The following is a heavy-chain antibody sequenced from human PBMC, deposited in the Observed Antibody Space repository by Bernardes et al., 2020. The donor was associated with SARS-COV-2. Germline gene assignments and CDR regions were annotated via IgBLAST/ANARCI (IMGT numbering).Heavy chain of an antibody. J-gene: IGHJ6*02. CDR2: TYSGGNT. CDR3: ARSSSYDFWSGSAPSAMDV. D-gene: IGHD3-3*01. Sequence: GGSLRLSCAASGFTVTGYYMKWVRQTPGKGLESVSVTYSGGNTYFADAVKGRFTMSRDISKNTLDLQMNSLRGEDTAVYYCARSSSYDFWSGSAPSAMDVWGQGTTVIVSS. V-gene: IGHV3-66*01. CDR1: GFTVTGYY.